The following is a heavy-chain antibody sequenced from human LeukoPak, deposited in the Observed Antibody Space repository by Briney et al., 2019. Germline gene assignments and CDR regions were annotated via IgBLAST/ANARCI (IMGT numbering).Heavy chain of an antibody. Sequence: ASVKVSCKASGYTFPSYFMHWVRQAPGQGLEWMGIINPNSGGTNYAQKFQGRVTMTRDTSISTAYMELSRLRSDDTAVYYCARDNVARFRNYYGMDVWGQGTTVTVSS. CDR2: INPNSGGT. CDR1: GYTFPSYF. J-gene: IGHJ6*02. D-gene: IGHD6-6*01. V-gene: IGHV1-2*02. CDR3: ARDNVARFRNYYGMDV.